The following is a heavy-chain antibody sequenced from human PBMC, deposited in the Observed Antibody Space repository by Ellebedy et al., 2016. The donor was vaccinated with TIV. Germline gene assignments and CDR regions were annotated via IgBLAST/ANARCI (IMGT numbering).Heavy chain of an antibody. J-gene: IGHJ4*02. CDR3: ARSSFGNGYYGSIDY. V-gene: IGHV1-46*04. Sequence: AASVKVSCKASGYTFTSYFMHWVRQAPGRGLEWMGIIDPSGGTTNFAQKLQGRVTMTRDTSTSTIYMDLSSLRSEDTAMYYCARSSFGNGYYGSIDYWGQGTRVTVSS. CDR2: IDPSGGTT. CDR1: GYTFTSYF. D-gene: IGHD3-3*01.